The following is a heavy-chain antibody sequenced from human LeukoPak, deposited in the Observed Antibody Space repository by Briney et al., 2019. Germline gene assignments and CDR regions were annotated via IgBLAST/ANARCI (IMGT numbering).Heavy chain of an antibody. CDR1: GGSINGYY. Sequence: PSETLSLTCTVYGGSINGYYWSWIRQPAGKGLEWIGRIYNSESINYNPSLKSRVTMSIDTSKNQLSLKLNSVTAADTAVYYCARDRGSSYTRDWFDPWGQGALVTVSS. CDR3: ARDRGSSYTRDWFDP. CDR2: IYNSESI. J-gene: IGHJ5*02. V-gene: IGHV4-4*07. D-gene: IGHD2-2*02.